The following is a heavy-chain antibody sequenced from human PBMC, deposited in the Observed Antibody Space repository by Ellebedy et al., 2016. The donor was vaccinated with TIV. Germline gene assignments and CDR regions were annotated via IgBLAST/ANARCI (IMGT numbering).Heavy chain of an antibody. CDR3: VRGSGYCTSNTDSDN. V-gene: IGHV3-7*03. CDR1: GFTFSYYW. Sequence: PGGSLRLSCAASGFTFSYYWMSWVRQAPGKGLEWLANIKQDGSDKNYMDSVKGRFSISRDNSKNSLYLQMDSLTAEDTAVYYCVRGSGYCTSNTDSDNWGQGTLVTVSS. CDR2: IKQDGSDK. D-gene: IGHD2-2*03. J-gene: IGHJ4*02.